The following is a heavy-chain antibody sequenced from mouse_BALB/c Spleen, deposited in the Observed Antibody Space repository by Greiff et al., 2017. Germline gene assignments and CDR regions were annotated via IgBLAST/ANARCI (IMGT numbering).Heavy chain of an antibody. J-gene: IGHJ4*01. D-gene: IGHD2-4*01. V-gene: IGHV5-17*02. CDR2: ISSGSSTI. CDR1: GFTFSSFG. CDR3: AVYYDYDGIYAMDY. Sequence: EVQLVESGGGLVQPGGSRKLSCAASGFTFSSFGMHWVRQAPEKGLEWVAYISSGSSTIYYADTVKGRFTISRDNPKNTLFLQMTSLRSEDTAMYYCAVYYDYDGIYAMDYWGQGTSVTVSS.